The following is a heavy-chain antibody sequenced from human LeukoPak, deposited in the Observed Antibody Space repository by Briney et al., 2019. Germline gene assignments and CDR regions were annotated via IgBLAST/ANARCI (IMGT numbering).Heavy chain of an antibody. D-gene: IGHD3-9*01. CDR1: GYTFTGYY. V-gene: IGHV1-2*02. CDR2: INPNSGGT. Sequence: GASVKVSCKAPGYTFTGYYMHWVRQAPGQGLEWMGWINPNSGGTNYAQKFQGRVTMTRDTSISTAYMELSRLRSDDTAVYYCARVRTAGYYDILTGYRVFDYWGRGTLVTVSS. J-gene: IGHJ4*02. CDR3: ARVRTAGYYDILTGYRVFDY.